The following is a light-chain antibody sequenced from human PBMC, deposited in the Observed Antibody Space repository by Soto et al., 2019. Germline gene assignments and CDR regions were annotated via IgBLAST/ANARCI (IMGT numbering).Light chain of an antibody. CDR2: EVS. V-gene: IGLV2-14*01. J-gene: IGLJ3*02. Sequence: QAVVTQPASVSGSPGQSITISCTGTSSDVGGYNYVSWYQQHPGKAPKLMIYEVSNRPSEVSNRFSGSKSGNTASLTISGLQAEDEADYYCSSYTSSSTLGVFGGGTKLTVL. CDR1: SSDVGGYNY. CDR3: SSYTSSSTLGV.